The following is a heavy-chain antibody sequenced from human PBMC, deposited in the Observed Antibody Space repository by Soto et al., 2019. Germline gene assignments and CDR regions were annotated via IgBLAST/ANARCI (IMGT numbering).Heavy chain of an antibody. CDR3: ARDRGYYDSSGYLNYYYYGMDV. D-gene: IGHD3-22*01. Sequence: PSETLSLTCTVSGGSISSYYWSWIRQPPGKGLEWIGYIYYSGSANYNPSLKSRVTISVDTSKSQFSLKLSSVTAADTAVYYCARDRGYYDSSGYLNYYYYGMDVWGQGTTVTVSS. J-gene: IGHJ6*02. V-gene: IGHV4-59*01. CDR1: GGSISSYY. CDR2: IYYSGSA.